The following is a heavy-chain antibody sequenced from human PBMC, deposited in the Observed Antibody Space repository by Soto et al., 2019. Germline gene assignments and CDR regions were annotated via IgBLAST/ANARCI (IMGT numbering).Heavy chain of an antibody. CDR3: ARGPKRGYSYGYSNYFDY. Sequence: SETLSLTCTVSGGSISSSSYYWGWIRQPPGKGLEWIGSIYYSGSTYYNPSLKSRVTISVDTSKNQFSLKLSSVTAADTAVYYCARGPKRGYSYGYSNYFDYWGQGTLVTSPQ. J-gene: IGHJ4*02. CDR1: GGSISSSSYY. CDR2: IYYSGST. V-gene: IGHV4-39*01. D-gene: IGHD5-18*01.